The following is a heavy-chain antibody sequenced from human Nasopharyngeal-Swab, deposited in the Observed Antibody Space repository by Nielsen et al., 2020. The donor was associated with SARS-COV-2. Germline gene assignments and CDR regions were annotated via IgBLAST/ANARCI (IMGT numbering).Heavy chain of an antibody. CDR3: ARPFRKGAFDI. CDR2: ISSSSSYI. Sequence: VRQAPGKGLEWVSSISSSSSYIYYADSVKGRFTISRDNAENSLYLQMNSLRAEDTAVYYCARPFRKGAFDIWGQGTMVTVSS. J-gene: IGHJ3*02. V-gene: IGHV3-21*01.